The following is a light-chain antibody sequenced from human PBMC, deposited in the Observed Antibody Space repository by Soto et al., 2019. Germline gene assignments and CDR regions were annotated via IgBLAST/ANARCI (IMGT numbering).Light chain of an antibody. CDR1: QSLVHNDGNTY. V-gene: IGKV2-24*01. CDR3: MQFAPFPRT. CDR2: QIS. Sequence: VLTQTPLSSPVTLGQPASISCRSSQSLVHNDGNTYLSWLQQRPGQPPRLLIYQISNRLSGVPDRLSGSGAGTDFTLKISRVEAEDVGVYYCMQFAPFPRTFGQGTKVEIK. J-gene: IGKJ1*01.